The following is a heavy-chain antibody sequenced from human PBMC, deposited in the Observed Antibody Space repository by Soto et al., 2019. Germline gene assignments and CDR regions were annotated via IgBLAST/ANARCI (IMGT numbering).Heavy chain of an antibody. D-gene: IGHD3-22*01. CDR2: ISYDGSNK. CDR1: GFTFSSYA. CDR3: ARGIVDSSGLIYYYYGMDV. J-gene: IGHJ6*02. Sequence: PGGSVRLSCAASGFTFSSYAMHWVRQAPGKGLEWVAVISYDGSNKYYADSVKGRFTISRDNSKNTLYLQMNSLRAEDTAVYYCARGIVDSSGLIYYYYGMDVWGQGTTVTVSS. V-gene: IGHV3-30-3*01.